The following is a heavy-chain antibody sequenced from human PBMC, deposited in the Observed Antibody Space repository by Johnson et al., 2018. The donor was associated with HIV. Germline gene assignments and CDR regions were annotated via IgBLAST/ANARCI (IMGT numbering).Heavy chain of an antibody. Sequence: QVQLVESGGGVVQPGRSLRLSCAASGFTFSSYAMHWVRQAPGKGLEWVAFIRYDGSNKYYADSVKGRFTISRDNSKNTLYLQMNSLKTEDTAVYYCTTGRALSFLPPAFDIWGQWTMVTVS. D-gene: IGHD3-16*02. CDR3: TTGRALSFLPPAFDI. V-gene: IGHV3-33*08. CDR2: IRYDGSNK. J-gene: IGHJ3*02. CDR1: GFTFSSYA.